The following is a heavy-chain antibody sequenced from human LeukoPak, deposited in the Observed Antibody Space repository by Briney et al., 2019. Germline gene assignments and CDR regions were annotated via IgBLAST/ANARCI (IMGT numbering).Heavy chain of an antibody. J-gene: IGHJ3*02. CDR1: GGSISSGDYY. Sequence: SQTLSLTCTVSGGSISSGDYYWSWIRQPPGKGLEWIGYIYYSGSTYYNPSLKSRVTISVDTSKNQFSLKLSSVTAADTAVYYCAREGAAAAGNAFDIWGQGTMVTVSS. D-gene: IGHD6-13*01. CDR3: AREGAAAAGNAFDI. CDR2: IYYSGST. V-gene: IGHV4-30-4*08.